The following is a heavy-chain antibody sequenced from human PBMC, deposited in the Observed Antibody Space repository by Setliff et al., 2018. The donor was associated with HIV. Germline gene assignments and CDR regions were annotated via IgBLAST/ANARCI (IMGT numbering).Heavy chain of an antibody. CDR3: ARDFTYDYDSSGPG. V-gene: IGHV1-46*01. J-gene: IGHJ4*02. Sequence: ASVKVSCKASGYTFTSYPMHWVRQAPGQGLEWMGVINTSGGSAGYAEKFRGRVTMTRDTSTSTVYMDLRNLRSEDTAVYYCARDFTYDYDSSGPGWGQGTLVTVSS. CDR2: INTSGGSA. D-gene: IGHD3-22*01. CDR1: GYTFTSYP.